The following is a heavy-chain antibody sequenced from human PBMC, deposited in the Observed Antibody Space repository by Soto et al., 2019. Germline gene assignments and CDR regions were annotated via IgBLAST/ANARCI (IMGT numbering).Heavy chain of an antibody. D-gene: IGHD5-12*01. V-gene: IGHV1-69*01. CDR1: GGTFSSYA. CDR3: ARLQQEGGFYYYGMDV. Sequence: QVQLVQSGAEVKKPGSSVKVSCKASGGTFSSYAISWVRQAPGQGLEWMGGIITIFGTANYAQTFKGRVTITADEATSTAYLELSSLRAEDTAVYYCARLQQEGGFYYYGMDVWGQGTTVTVSS. J-gene: IGHJ6*02. CDR2: IITIFGTA.